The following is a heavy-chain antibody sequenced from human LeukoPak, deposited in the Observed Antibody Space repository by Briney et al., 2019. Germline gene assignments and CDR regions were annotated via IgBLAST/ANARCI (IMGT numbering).Heavy chain of an antibody. D-gene: IGHD3-22*01. V-gene: IGHV3-21*01. CDR1: GFTFSSYS. Sequence: GGSPRLSCAASGFTFSSYSMNWVRQAPGKGLEWVSSISSSSSYIYYADSVKGRFTISRDNAKNSLYLQMNSLRAEDTAVYYCARDDSSGYYYVSFDYWGQGTLVTVSS. CDR2: ISSSSSYI. J-gene: IGHJ4*02. CDR3: ARDDSSGYYYVSFDY.